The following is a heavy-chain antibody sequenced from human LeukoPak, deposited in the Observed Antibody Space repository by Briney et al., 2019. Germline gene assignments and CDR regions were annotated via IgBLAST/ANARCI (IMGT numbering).Heavy chain of an antibody. CDR2: IYYSGST. J-gene: IGHJ4*02. CDR1: GGSISSGDYY. Sequence: SHTLSLTCTVSGGSISSGDYYWSWIRQPPGKGLEWIGYIYYSGSTYYNPSLKSRVTISVDTSKNQFSLKLSSVTAADTAVYYCARVSGYSYGRVYFDYWGQGTLVTVSS. D-gene: IGHD5-18*01. V-gene: IGHV4-30-4*01. CDR3: ARVSGYSYGRVYFDY.